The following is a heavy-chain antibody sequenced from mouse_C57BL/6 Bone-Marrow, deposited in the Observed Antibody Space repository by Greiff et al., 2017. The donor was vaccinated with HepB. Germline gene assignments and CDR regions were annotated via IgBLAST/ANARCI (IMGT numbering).Heavy chain of an antibody. CDR1: GFTFSDYG. D-gene: IGHD1-1*01. CDR2: ISRGSSTI. V-gene: IGHV5-17*01. J-gene: IGHJ4*01. Sequence: DVHLVESGGGLVKPGGSLKLSCAASGFTFSDYGMHWVRQAPEKGLEWVAYISRGSSTIYYADTVKGRFTISRDNAKNTLFLQMTSLRSEDTAMYYCAREDYYGKDYAMDYWGQGTSVTVSS. CDR3: AREDYYGKDYAMDY.